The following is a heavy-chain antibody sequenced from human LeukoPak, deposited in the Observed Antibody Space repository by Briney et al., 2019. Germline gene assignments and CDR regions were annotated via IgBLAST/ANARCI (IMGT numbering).Heavy chain of an antibody. CDR1: EFTFSTYA. CDR2: ISSSGDST. D-gene: IGHD3-22*01. CDR3: VTDFGGYHDY. J-gene: IGHJ4*02. V-gene: IGHV3-64D*06. Sequence: GGSLRLSCSASEFTFSTYAMHWVRQAPGKGLEYVSAISSSGDSTYYADSVKGRLTISRDNSKNTLYLQMSSLRADDTAVYYCVTDFGGYHDYWSQGTLVTVSS.